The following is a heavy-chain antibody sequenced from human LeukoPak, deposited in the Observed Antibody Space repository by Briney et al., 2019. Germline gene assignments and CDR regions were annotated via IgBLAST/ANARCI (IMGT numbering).Heavy chain of an antibody. V-gene: IGHV4-59*12. CDR1: GGSISSYY. Sequence: SETLSLTCTVSGGSISSYYWSWIRQSPGKGLEWLGYMSYIGNTNYNPSLKGRVTISLDTSKNQFSLKLSSVTAADTAVYYCARGSITIFGVDVNWFDPWGQGTLVTVSS. CDR3: ARGSITIFGVDVNWFDP. D-gene: IGHD3-3*01. J-gene: IGHJ5*02. CDR2: MSYIGNT.